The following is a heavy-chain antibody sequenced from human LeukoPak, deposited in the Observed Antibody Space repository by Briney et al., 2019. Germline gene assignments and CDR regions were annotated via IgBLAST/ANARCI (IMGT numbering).Heavy chain of an antibody. V-gene: IGHV5-51*01. CDR2: IFPGDSDT. J-gene: IGHJ4*02. Sequence: GESLKISCKGSGYTFTDYWIAWVRQMPGKGLEWMGIIFPGDSDTRYSPSFQGQVTISADKSISTAYLQWSSLKASDTAMYYCARRKNTAMVTRSYFDYWGQGTLVTVSS. CDR3: ARRKNTAMVTRSYFDY. CDR1: GYTFTDYW. D-gene: IGHD5-18*01.